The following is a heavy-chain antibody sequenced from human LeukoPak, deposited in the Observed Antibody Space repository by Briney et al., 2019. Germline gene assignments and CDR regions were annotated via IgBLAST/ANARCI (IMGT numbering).Heavy chain of an antibody. CDR3: ARGVGGYSGYDPVGPFDY. Sequence: ASVKVSCKASGGTFSSYAISWVRQAPGQGLEWMGGIIPIFGTANYAQKFQGRVTITTGESTSTAYMELSSLRSEDTAVYYCARGVGGYSGYDPVGPFDYWGQGTLVTVSS. CDR1: GGTFSSYA. V-gene: IGHV1-69*05. CDR2: IIPIFGTA. J-gene: IGHJ4*02. D-gene: IGHD5-12*01.